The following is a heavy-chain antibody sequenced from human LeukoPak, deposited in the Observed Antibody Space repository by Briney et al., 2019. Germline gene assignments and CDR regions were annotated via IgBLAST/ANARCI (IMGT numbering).Heavy chain of an antibody. CDR1: GYTFSTYY. CDR2: IHPTDGST. V-gene: IGHV1-46*01. D-gene: IGHD3-10*01. Sequence: ASVKVSCKTSGYTFSTYYMHWVRQAPGQGLEWLGIIHPTDGSTSYTQKVQGRVTMTRDTATGTVYLELSSLRSEDTAVYWCARANGGGLDYWGQGTLITVSS. CDR3: ARANGGGLDY. J-gene: IGHJ4*02.